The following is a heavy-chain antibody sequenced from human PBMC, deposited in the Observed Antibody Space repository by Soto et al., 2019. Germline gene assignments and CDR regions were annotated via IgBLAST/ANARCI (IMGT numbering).Heavy chain of an antibody. V-gene: IGHV4-59*08. Sequence: QVQLQESGPGLVKPSETLSLTCTVSGGSINSYYWSWIRQPPGKGLEWIGYIYYSGSTNYNPSLKSPVTISVATSKTQFPLKLSSVTAADMAVYYCARRYVLGFDFWGQGTLVTVSS. D-gene: IGHD3-10*02. CDR3: ARRYVLGFDF. CDR1: GGSINSYY. J-gene: IGHJ4*02. CDR2: IYYSGST.